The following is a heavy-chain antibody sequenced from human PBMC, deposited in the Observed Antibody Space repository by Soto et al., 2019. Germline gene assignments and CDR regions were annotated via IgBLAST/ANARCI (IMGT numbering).Heavy chain of an antibody. D-gene: IGHD3-3*01. CDR3: AHSYLPQRATYYDFWSGYKHWPGGVGY. Sequence: QITLKESGPTLVKPTQTLTLTCTFSGFSLSTSGVGVGWIRQPPGKALEWLALIYWDDDKRYSPSLKSRLTITKDSAKNQVVLTMTNMDPVDTATYYCAHSYLPQRATYYDFWSGYKHWPGGVGYWGQGTLVTVSS. CDR2: IYWDDDK. CDR1: GFSLSTSGVG. V-gene: IGHV2-5*02. J-gene: IGHJ4*02.